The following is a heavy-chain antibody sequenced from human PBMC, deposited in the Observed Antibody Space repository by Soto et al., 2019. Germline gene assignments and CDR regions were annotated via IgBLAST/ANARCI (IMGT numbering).Heavy chain of an antibody. Sequence: QMQLQQWGAGLLKPSETLSLTCAVYGGSFSGYYYYWIGQPPGKGLEWVGEINRSGSNNYNPSLHSRLPISVHTSKNPFSLTSSFVTAADTAIYYCARGRLTTAHTQTWGHGMLVTVSS. CDR2: INRSGSN. J-gene: IGHJ1*01. CDR3: ARGRLTTAHTQT. V-gene: IGHV4-34*01. CDR1: GGSFSGYY. D-gene: IGHD4-17*01.